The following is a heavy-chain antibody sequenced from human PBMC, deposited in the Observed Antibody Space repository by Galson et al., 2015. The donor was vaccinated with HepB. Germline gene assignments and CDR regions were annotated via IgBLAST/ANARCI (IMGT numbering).Heavy chain of an antibody. CDR3: ARQGSGSYYLTDYFDY. D-gene: IGHD3-10*01. CDR2: TYYRSKWYN. V-gene: IGHV6-1*01. J-gene: IGHJ4*02. CDR1: GDSVSSNSAA. Sequence: CAISGDSVSSNSAAWNWIRQSPSRGLEWLGRTYYRSKWYNDYAVSVKSRITINPDTSKNQFSLQLNSVTPEDTAVYYCARQGSGSYYLTDYFDYWGQGTLVTVSS.